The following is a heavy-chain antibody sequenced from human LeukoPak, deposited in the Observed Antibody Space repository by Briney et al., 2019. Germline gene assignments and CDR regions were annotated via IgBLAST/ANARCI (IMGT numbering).Heavy chain of an antibody. D-gene: IGHD3-10*01. V-gene: IGHV4-30-2*06. Sequence: TLSLTCTVSGYVITSGGFSWNWIRQSPGKGLEWIGCIYDRGPAYYNPSLKSRFTISVDRPKNQFFLNVTSLTAADTAVYYCARSRQASGLFNSWGQGTLVVVSS. CDR2: IYDRGPA. CDR1: GYVITSGGFS. CDR3: ARSRQASGLFNS. J-gene: IGHJ5*01.